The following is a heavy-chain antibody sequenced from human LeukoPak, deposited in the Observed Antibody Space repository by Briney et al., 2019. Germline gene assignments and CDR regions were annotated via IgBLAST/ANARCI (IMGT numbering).Heavy chain of an antibody. D-gene: IGHD2-2*01. V-gene: IGHV3-23*01. CDR2: ISGIGGST. Sequence: GGSLRLSCAASGFTFSSYAMSWVRQAPGKGLEWVSAISGIGGSTYYADSVKGRFTISRDNSKNTLYLQMNSLRAGDTAVYYCAKVRERVVPPYFDYWGQGTPVTVSS. CDR3: AKVRERVVPPYFDY. J-gene: IGHJ4*02. CDR1: GFTFSSYA.